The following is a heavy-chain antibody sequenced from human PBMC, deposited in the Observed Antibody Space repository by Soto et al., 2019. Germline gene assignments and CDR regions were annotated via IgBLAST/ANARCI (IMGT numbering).Heavy chain of an antibody. CDR2: ISNEGRDT. Sequence: QIQLVESGGGVVQPGRSLRLSCAASGFRFSTYGMHWVRQTPGKGLEWVALISNEGRDTYFADSVKGRFTISRDNSRNTLYLQMNSLRTEDTAIYYCAKAGGKVSTPFDPWGQGTLVTVSS. V-gene: IGHV3-30*18. D-gene: IGHD2-8*01. CDR3: AKAGGKVSTPFDP. CDR1: GFRFSTYG. J-gene: IGHJ5*02.